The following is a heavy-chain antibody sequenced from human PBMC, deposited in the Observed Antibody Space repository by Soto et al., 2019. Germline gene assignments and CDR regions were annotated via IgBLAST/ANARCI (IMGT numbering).Heavy chain of an antibody. CDR2: INAGNGNT. CDR1: GYTFTSYT. J-gene: IGHJ4*02. D-gene: IGHD6-13*01. Sequence: GASVKVSCKASGYTFTSYTIHWVRQAPGQRLEWMGWINAGNGNTKYSQKFQGRVTITRDTSASTAYMELSSLRSEDTAVYYCARGQGGSSWWNVGTWYFDYWGQGTLVTVSS. V-gene: IGHV1-3*01. CDR3: ARGQGGSSWWNVGTWYFDY.